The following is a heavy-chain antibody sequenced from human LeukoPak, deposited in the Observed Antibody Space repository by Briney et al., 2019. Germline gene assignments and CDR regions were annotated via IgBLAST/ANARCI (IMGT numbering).Heavy chain of an antibody. CDR3: ARVGLQYYYYYYMDV. J-gene: IGHJ6*03. Sequence: GASVKVSCKASGYTFTSDDINWVRQATGQGLEWMGWMNPNSGNTVYAHKFQGRVTMTRNTSISTAYMELSSLRSEDTAVYYCARVGLQYYYYYYMDVWGKGTTVTVSS. CDR1: GYTFTSDD. CDR2: MNPNSGNT. V-gene: IGHV1-8*01.